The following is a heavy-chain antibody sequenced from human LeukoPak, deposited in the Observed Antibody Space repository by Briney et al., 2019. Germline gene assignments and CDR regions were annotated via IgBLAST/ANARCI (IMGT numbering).Heavy chain of an antibody. CDR1: GFTFSSYG. Sequence: GRSLRLFCAASGFTFSSYGMHWVRQAPGKGLEWVAVIWYDGSNKYYADSVKGRFTISRDNSNNTLYLQMNSLTAEDTAVYYCARDTLWGIAGGVCPFDYWGQGTLVTVSS. CDR3: ARDTLWGIAGGVCPFDY. J-gene: IGHJ4*02. V-gene: IGHV3-33*01. D-gene: IGHD2-8*02. CDR2: IWYDGSNK.